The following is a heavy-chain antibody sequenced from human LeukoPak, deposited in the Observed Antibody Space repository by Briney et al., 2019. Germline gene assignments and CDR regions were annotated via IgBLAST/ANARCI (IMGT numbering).Heavy chain of an antibody. CDR2: ISSSGSTI. D-gene: IGHD4-17*01. Sequence: PGGSLRLSCAASGFTFSSYEMNWVRQAPGKGLEWVSYISSSGSTIYYADSVKGRFTISRDNAKNSLYLQMNSLRAEDTSVYYCARDTNGDGWFDPWAREPWSPSPQ. J-gene: IGHJ5*02. CDR1: GFTFSSYE. CDR3: ARDTNGDGWFDP. V-gene: IGHV3-48*03.